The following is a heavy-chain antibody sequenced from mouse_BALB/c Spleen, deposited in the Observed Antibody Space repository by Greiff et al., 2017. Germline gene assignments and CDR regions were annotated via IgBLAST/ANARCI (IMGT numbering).Heavy chain of an antibody. D-gene: IGHD2-14*01. V-gene: IGHV5-12-2*01. Sequence: DVQLVESGGGLVQPGGSLKLSCAASGFTFSSYTMSWVRQTPEKRLEWVAYISNGGGSTYYPDTVKGRITISRDNAKNTLYLQMSSLKSEDTAMDYCAGHVDMYDWFAYWGQGTLVTVSA. CDR3: AGHVDMYDWFAY. CDR2: ISNGGGST. J-gene: IGHJ3*01. CDR1: GFTFSSYT.